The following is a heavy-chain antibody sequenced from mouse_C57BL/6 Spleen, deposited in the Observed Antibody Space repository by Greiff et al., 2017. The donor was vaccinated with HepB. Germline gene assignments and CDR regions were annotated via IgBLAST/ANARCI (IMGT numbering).Heavy chain of an antibody. CDR2: IDPETGGT. CDR1: GYTFTDYE. J-gene: IGHJ1*03. V-gene: IGHV1-15*01. Sequence: VKLMESGAELVRPGASVTLSCKASGYTFTDYEMHWVKQTPVHGLEWIGAIDPETGGTAYNQKFKGKAILTADKSSSTAYMELRSLTSEDSAVYYCTRMGYFDVWGTGTTVTVSS. CDR3: TRMGYFDV.